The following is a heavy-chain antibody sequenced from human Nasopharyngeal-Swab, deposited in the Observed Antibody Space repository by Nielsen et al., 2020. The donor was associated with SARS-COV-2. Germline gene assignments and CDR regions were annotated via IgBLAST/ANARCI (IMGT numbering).Heavy chain of an antibody. CDR1: GFTFSDYY. V-gene: IGHV3-11*04. D-gene: IGHD3-22*01. CDR2: ISSSGSTI. J-gene: IGHJ4*02. Sequence: GGSLRLSCAASGFTFSDYYMSWIRQAPGKGLEWVSYISSSGSTIYYADSVKGRFTISRDNAKNSLYLQMNSLRAEDTAVYYCARVGGYYDSSGYGGDFDYWGQGTLVTVSS. CDR3: ARVGGYYDSSGYGGDFDY.